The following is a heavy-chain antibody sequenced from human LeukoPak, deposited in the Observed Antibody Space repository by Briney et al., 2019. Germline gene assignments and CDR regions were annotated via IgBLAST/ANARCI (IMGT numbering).Heavy chain of an antibody. CDR2: IIPIFGTA. CDR3: ARVEMATIGGIDY. J-gene: IGHJ4*02. CDR1: GGTFSSYA. V-gene: IGHV1-69*13. Sequence: ASVKVSFKASGGTFSSYAISWVRQAPGQGLEWMGGIIPIFGTANYAQKFQGRVTITADESTSTAYMELSSLRSEDTAVYYCARVEMATIGGIDYWGQGTLVTVSS. D-gene: IGHD5-24*01.